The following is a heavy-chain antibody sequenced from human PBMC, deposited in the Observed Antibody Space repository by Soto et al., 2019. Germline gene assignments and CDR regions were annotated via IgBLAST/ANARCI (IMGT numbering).Heavy chain of an antibody. CDR1: GYTFTSYG. Sequence: ASVKVSCKASGYTFTSYGISWVRQAPGQGLEWMGWISAYNGNTNYAQKLQGRVTITTDESTSTAYMELSSLRSEDTAVYYCAEVVVADAFDIWGQGTMVTVSS. CDR3: AEVVVADAFDI. J-gene: IGHJ3*02. CDR2: ISAYNGNT. V-gene: IGHV1-18*01. D-gene: IGHD3-22*01.